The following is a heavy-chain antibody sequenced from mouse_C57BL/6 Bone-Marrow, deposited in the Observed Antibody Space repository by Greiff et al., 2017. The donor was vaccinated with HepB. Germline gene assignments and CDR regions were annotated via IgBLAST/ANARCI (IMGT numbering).Heavy chain of an antibody. Sequence: QVQLQQSGAELVKPGASVKLSCKASGYTFTSYWMHWVKQRPGRGLEWIGRIDPNSGGTKYNEKFKSKATLTVDKPSSTAYMPLSSLTSEDSAVYYCARRGGYYDYAMDYWGQGTSVTVSS. J-gene: IGHJ4*01. CDR3: ARRGGYYDYAMDY. CDR2: IDPNSGGT. D-gene: IGHD2-3*01. V-gene: IGHV1-72*01. CDR1: GYTFTSYW.